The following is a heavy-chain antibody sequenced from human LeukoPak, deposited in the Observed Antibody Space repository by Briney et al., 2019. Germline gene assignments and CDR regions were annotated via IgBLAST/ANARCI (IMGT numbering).Heavy chain of an antibody. J-gene: IGHJ4*02. V-gene: IGHV4-4*07. D-gene: IGHD3-22*01. Sequence: PSETLSLPCTVSGGPLRSYWGRWIRQPAGKGLEWIGRIYFTGNPKYNPPLKSRVTMSVDMSKNQFFLKLSSVTAADTAMYYCARDSRYDYYDGLASRYWGQGTLLTVS. CDR1: GGPLRSYW. CDR2: IYFTGNP. CDR3: ARDSRYDYYDGLASRY.